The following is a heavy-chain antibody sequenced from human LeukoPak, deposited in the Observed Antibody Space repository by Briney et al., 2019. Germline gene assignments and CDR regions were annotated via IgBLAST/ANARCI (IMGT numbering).Heavy chain of an antibody. V-gene: IGHV1-2*06. CDR3: ARDLGVVVVAYDAFDI. D-gene: IGHD2-15*01. J-gene: IGHJ3*02. CDR2: INPNSGGT. Sequence: ASVKVSCKASGYTFTGYYMHWVRQAPGQGLEWMGRINPNSGGTNYAQKFQGRVTMTRDTSISTAYMELSRLRSDDTAVYYCARDLGVVVVAYDAFDIWGQGTMVTVSS. CDR1: GYTFTGYY.